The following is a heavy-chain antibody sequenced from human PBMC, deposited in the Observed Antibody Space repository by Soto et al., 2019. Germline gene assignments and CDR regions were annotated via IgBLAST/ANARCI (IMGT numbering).Heavy chain of an antibody. CDR2: LYSGGTT. D-gene: IGHD1-26*01. V-gene: IGHV3-53*01. CDR3: ARVVLVGATPDYFDH. J-gene: IGHJ4*01. Sequence: EVQLVESGGSFIQPGGSLRLSCAVSRFSVGRNFMSWIRQAPGKGLEWVSILYSGGTTYYTGSVEGRFTMSGDDSKNTVYLQMKSLRVEDTATYFCARVVLVGATPDYFDHWGQGSLVTVSS. CDR1: RFSVGRNF.